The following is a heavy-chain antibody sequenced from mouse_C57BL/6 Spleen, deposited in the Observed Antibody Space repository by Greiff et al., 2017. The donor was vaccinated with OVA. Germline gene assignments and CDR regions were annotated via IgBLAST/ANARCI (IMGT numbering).Heavy chain of an antibody. Sequence: VQLQQSGPELVKPGASVKIPCKASGYTFTDYNMDWVKQSHGKSLEWIGDITPNNGGTIYNQKFQGKATLTVDKSSSTAYMELRSLTAEDTAVYYCAREGYMDYWGQGTSVTVSS. CDR3: AREGYMDY. CDR2: ITPNNGGT. J-gene: IGHJ4*01. CDR1: GYTFTDYN. V-gene: IGHV1-18*01.